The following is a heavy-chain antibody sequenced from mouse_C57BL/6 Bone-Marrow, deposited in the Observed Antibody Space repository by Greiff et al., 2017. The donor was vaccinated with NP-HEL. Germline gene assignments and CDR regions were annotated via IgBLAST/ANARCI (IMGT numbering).Heavy chain of an antibody. CDR2: IDPENGDT. J-gene: IGHJ2*01. CDR3: TIHNFDY. Sequence: EVQLVESGAELVRPGASVKLSCTASGFNIKDDYMHWVKQRPEQGLEWIGWIDPENGDTEYASKFQGKATITADTSSNTAYLQLSSLTSEDTAVYYCTIHNFDYWGQGTTLTVSS. V-gene: IGHV14-4*01. CDR1: GFNIKDDY.